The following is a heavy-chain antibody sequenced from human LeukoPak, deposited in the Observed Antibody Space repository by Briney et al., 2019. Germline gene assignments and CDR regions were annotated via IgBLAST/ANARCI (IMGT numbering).Heavy chain of an antibody. J-gene: IGHJ5*01. V-gene: IGHV3-23*01. Sequence: GGSLRLSCAASGFTFSSSAMSWVRQAPGKGLEWVSAISNNGGYTYYADSVQGRFIISRDNSKSTLCLQMNSLRAEDTAVYYCARVRRSLNWFDSWGQGTLVTVSS. CDR1: GFTFSSSA. CDR2: ISNNGGYT. CDR3: ARVRRSLNWFDS. D-gene: IGHD3-3*01.